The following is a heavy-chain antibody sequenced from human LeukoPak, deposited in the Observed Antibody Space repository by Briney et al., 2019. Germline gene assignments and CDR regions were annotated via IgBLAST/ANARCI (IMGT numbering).Heavy chain of an antibody. J-gene: IGHJ5*02. D-gene: IGHD6-25*01. CDR3: ARGAGSNWFAP. V-gene: IGHV3-23*01. CDR2: INVSGGTT. CDR1: GFTFTNYG. Sequence: GGSLRLSCVASGFTFTNYGMSWVRQAPGKGLEWVSTINVSGGTTYYADSVKGRFTISRDNSKNTLYLQMNSLRAEDTAVYFCARGAGSNWFAPWGQGTLVTVSS.